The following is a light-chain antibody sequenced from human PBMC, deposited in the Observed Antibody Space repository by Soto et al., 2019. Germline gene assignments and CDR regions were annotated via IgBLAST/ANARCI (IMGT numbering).Light chain of an antibody. CDR1: QDIRSD. CDR2: AAS. CDR3: LQINTYPWT. V-gene: IGKV1-17*01. J-gene: IGKJ1*01. Sequence: DIQVTQSPSSLSASVGDRVTITCRAIQDIRSDLGWYQQKPGKAPKRLIYAASTSQSGVPSRFSGSGSGTEFTLTISSLQPEDFATYYCLQINTYPWTFGQGTKVEIK.